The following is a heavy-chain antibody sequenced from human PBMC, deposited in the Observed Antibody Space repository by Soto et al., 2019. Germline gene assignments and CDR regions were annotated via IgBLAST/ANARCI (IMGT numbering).Heavy chain of an antibody. Sequence: SETLSLTCTVSGASISSDYWSWIRQPPGEGMEWIGYIYYSGSTNYNPSLKSRVTISVDTSKNQFSLKLSSVTAADTAVYYCARGVKTYYDFWSGYTVWFDYWGQGTLVTVS. J-gene: IGHJ4*02. CDR3: ARGVKTYYDFWSGYTVWFDY. V-gene: IGHV4-59*01. CDR1: GASISSDY. D-gene: IGHD3-3*01. CDR2: IYYSGST.